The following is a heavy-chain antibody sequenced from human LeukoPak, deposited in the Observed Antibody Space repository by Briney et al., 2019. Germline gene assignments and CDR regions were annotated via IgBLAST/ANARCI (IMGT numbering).Heavy chain of an antibody. CDR2: IYTSGST. D-gene: IGHD3-10*01. Sequence: SETLSLTCTVSGGSISSYYSSWIRQPAGKGLEWIGRIYTSGSTNYNPSLKSRVTMSVDTSKNQFSLKLSSVTAADTAVYYCARVRLLWFGELLNYYYYGMDVWGQGTTVTVSS. V-gene: IGHV4-4*07. J-gene: IGHJ6*02. CDR1: GGSISSYY. CDR3: ARVRLLWFGELLNYYYYGMDV.